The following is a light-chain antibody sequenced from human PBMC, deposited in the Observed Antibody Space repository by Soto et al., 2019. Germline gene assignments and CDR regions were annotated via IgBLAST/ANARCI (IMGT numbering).Light chain of an antibody. CDR3: QTWGSGIHVV. CDR1: SGHSSYA. Sequence: QSVLTQSPSASASLGASVKLTCTLSSGHSSYAIAWHQQQPEKGPRYLMRLNSDGSHSKGDGIPDRFSGSSSGAERYLTISSLQSEDAADYYCQTWGSGIHVVFGGGTQLTVL. CDR2: LNSDGSH. V-gene: IGLV4-69*02. J-gene: IGLJ2*01.